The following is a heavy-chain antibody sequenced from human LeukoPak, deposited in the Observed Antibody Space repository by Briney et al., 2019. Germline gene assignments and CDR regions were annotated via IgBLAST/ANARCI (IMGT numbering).Heavy chain of an antibody. J-gene: IGHJ4*02. CDR1: GGSISNGDYY. V-gene: IGHV4-30-4*08. Sequence: KPSQTMSLTCNVSGGSISNGDYYWSWIRQPPGKGLEWFGYIYYGGSAYYNPTLKSRVTISVDTSKNQFSPNLTSMTAADTAVYYCAREPGSSSWFDYWGQGTLVTVSS. CDR3: AREPGSSSWFDY. D-gene: IGHD6-13*01. CDR2: IYYGGSA.